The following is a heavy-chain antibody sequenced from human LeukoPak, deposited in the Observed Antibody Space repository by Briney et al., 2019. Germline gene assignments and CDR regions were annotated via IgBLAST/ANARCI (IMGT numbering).Heavy chain of an antibody. V-gene: IGHV3-53*01. CDR3: AGYDSSGTLLLY. J-gene: IGHJ4*02. CDR1: GVTLSNYA. Sequence: GGSLRLSCVASGVTLSNYAMSWARQAPGKGLEWVSVIYSGGSTYYADSVKGRFTISRDNSKNTLYLQMNSLRAEDTAVYYCAGYDSSGTLLLYWGQGTLVTVSS. D-gene: IGHD3-22*01. CDR2: IYSGGST.